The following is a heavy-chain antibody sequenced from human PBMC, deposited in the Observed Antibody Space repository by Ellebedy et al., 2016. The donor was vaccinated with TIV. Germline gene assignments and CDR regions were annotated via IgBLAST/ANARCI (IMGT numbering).Heavy chain of an antibody. CDR3: AKKRPGSYYAGPDY. D-gene: IGHD3-10*01. CDR2: TSSDGSNK. CDR1: GFTFSIYG. J-gene: IGHJ4*02. V-gene: IGHV3-30*18. Sequence: GESLKISCAASGFTFSIYGMYWVRQAPGKGLEWVAVTSSDGSNKYYADSVKGRFTISRDNSKNTLYLEMSSLRAEDTAVYYCAKKRPGSYYAGPDYWGQGTLVTVSS.